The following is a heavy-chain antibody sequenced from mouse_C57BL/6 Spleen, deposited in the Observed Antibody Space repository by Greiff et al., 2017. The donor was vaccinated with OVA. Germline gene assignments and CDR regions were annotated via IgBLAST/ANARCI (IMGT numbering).Heavy chain of an antibody. V-gene: IGHV3-6*01. D-gene: IGHD2-5*01. J-gene: IGHJ3*01. Sequence: EVKLVESGPGLVKPSQSLSLTCSVTGYSITSGYYWNWIRQFPGNKLEWMGYISYDGSNNYNPSLKNRISITRDTSKNQFFLKLNSVTTEDTATYYCARRDNYSNFAWFAYWGQGTLVTVSA. CDR3: ARRDNYSNFAWFAY. CDR1: GYSITSGYY. CDR2: ISYDGSN.